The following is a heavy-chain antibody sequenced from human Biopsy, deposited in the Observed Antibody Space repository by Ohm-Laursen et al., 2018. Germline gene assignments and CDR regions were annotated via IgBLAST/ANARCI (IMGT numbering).Heavy chain of an antibody. D-gene: IGHD1-7*01. J-gene: IGHJ5*02. CDR3: GRAVRNQLLTDP. Sequence: PVKVSCKASGYTFTSYDITWVRQAPGQGPEWIGWLNPVSGNSNFGQKFRGRVTVTSDTSISTAYMELSGLTSDDTATYYCGRAVRNQLLTDPWGQGTLVTVTS. V-gene: IGHV1-8*01. CDR1: GYTFTSYD. CDR2: LNPVSGNS.